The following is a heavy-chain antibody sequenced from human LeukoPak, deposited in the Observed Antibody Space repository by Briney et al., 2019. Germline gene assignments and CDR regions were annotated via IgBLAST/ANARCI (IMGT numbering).Heavy chain of an antibody. J-gene: IGHJ6*03. CDR1: GFTFSHYT. CDR3: ARVMMGATVTTFHYYCMDV. D-gene: IGHD4-11*01. CDR2: ITSSSSHI. V-gene: IGHV3-21*01. Sequence: GGSLRLSCAACGFTFSHYTIGWVRQAPGEGLERVASITSSSSHIYYADSVKGRFTISRDNAKNEVYLQMNSMRGEDTAIYYCARVMMGATVTTFHYYCMDVWGVGTAVTVSS.